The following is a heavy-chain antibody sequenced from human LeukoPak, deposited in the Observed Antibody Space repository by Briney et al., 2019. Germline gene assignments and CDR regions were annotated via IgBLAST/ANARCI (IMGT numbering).Heavy chain of an antibody. V-gene: IGHV1-8*01. Sequence: ASVKVSCKASGYTFSSYDINWVRQATGQGLEWMGWMNPNSGNTGHAQKFQGRVTMTRNTSISTAYMELSSLRSEDTAVYYCARSVPLPYYYYGMDVWGQGTTVTVSS. D-gene: IGHD2-2*01. J-gene: IGHJ6*02. CDR1: GYTFSSYD. CDR2: MNPNSGNT. CDR3: ARSVPLPYYYYGMDV.